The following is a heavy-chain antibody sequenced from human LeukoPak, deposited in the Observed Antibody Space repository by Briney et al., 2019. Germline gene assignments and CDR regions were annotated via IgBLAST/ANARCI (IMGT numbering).Heavy chain of an antibody. CDR1: GFTFSSYE. J-gene: IGHJ4*02. CDR3: ARRGNGAVAGFDY. V-gene: IGHV3-48*03. D-gene: IGHD6-19*01. Sequence: TGGSLRLSCAASGFTFSSYEMNWVRQAPGKGLEWVSYISSSGSTIYYADSVKGRFTISRDNAKNSLYLQMNSLRAEDTAVYYCARRGNGAVAGFDYWGQGTLVTVSS. CDR2: ISSSGSTI.